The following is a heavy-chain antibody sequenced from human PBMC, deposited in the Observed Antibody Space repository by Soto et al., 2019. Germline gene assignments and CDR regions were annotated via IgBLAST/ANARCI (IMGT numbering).Heavy chain of an antibody. J-gene: IGHJ6*02. D-gene: IGHD2-15*01. CDR3: ARVTVVVAATFLYYYYGMDV. CDR2: INHSGST. CDR1: GGSFIGYY. V-gene: IGHV4-34*01. Sequence: PSETLSLTCAVYGGSFIGYYWSWIRQPPGKGLEWIGEINHSGSTNYNPSLKSRVTISVDTSKNQFSLKLSSVTAADTAVYYCARVTVVVAATFLYYYYGMDVWGQGTTVTVSS.